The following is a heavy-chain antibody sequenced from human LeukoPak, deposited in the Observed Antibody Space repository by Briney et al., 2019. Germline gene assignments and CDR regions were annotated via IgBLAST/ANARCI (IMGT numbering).Heavy chain of an antibody. J-gene: IGHJ5*02. CDR1: GYTFTGQY. CDR2: INPNSGGT. CDR3: ARGSGRQQLWFDP. V-gene: IGHV1-2*02. Sequence: GASVKVSCKASGYTFTGQYIHWVRQAPGQGLEWMGWINPNSGGTNYAQKFQGRVTMARDTSISTAYMELSSLRSDDTAVYYCARGSGRQQLWFDPWGQGTLVTVSS. D-gene: IGHD6-13*01.